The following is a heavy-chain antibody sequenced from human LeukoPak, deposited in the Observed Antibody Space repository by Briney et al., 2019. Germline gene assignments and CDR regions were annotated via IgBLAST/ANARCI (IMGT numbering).Heavy chain of an antibody. CDR1: GGSFSGYY. CDR3: ARRGTPYYYYYYGMDV. J-gene: IGHJ6*02. Sequence: SETLSLTCAVYGGSFSGYYWSWIRQPPGKGLEWIGEINHSGSTNYNPSLKSRVTISVDTSKNQFSLKLSSVTAADTAVYYCARRGTPYYYYYYGMDVWGQGTTVTVSS. CDR2: INHSGST. V-gene: IGHV4-34*01. D-gene: IGHD1-1*01.